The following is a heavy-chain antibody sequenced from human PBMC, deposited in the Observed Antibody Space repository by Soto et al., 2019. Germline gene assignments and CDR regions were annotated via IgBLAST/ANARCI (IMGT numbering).Heavy chain of an antibody. J-gene: IGHJ5*02. CDR1: GGSFSGYY. CDR3: ARGYQLLSYNWFDP. V-gene: IGHV4-34*01. Sequence: SETLSLTCAVYGGSFSGYYWSWIRQPPGKGLEWIGEINHSGSTNYNPSLKSRVTISVDTSKNQFSLKLSSVTAADTAVYYCARGYQLLSYNWFDPWGQGTLVTVSS. D-gene: IGHD2-2*01. CDR2: INHSGST.